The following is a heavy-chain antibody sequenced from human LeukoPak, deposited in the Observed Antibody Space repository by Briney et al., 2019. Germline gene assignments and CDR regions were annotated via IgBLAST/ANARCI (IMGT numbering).Heavy chain of an antibody. Sequence: VRSLRLSCAASGFTFSSYGMHWVRQAPGKWLEWVAVIWYDGSNKYYADSVKGRFTISRDNSKNTLYLQMNSLRAEDTAVYYCAKDRVLRGSGYYFDYWGQGTLVTVSS. D-gene: IGHD3-10*01. CDR1: GFTFSSYG. V-gene: IGHV3-33*06. CDR2: IWYDGSNK. J-gene: IGHJ4*02. CDR3: AKDRVLRGSGYYFDY.